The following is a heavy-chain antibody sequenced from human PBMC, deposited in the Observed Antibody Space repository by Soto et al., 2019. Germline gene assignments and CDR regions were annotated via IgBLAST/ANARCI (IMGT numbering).Heavy chain of an antibody. J-gene: IGHJ4*02. V-gene: IGHV3-74*03. CDR3: ARAESSGWYNRY. Sequence: GGSLRLSCSDSGFTFGNFWIHWVRQAPGKGLEWVSHIGPDGTDIVYADSVKGRFTISRDNSKNTLYLQMNSLRAEDTAVYYCARAESSGWYNRYWGQGTLVTVS. CDR2: IGPDGTDI. D-gene: IGHD6-19*01. CDR1: GFTFGNFW.